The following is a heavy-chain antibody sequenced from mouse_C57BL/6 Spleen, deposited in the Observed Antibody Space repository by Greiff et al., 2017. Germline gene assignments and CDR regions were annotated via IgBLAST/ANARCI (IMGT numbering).Heavy chain of an antibody. Sequence: VKLQESGPGLVQPSQSLSITCTVSGFSLTSYGVHWVRQPPGKGLEWLGVIWSGGSTDYNAAFISRLSISKDNSKSQVFFKMNSLQADDTAIYYCAIYYYGSSRYAMDYWGQGASVTVSS. J-gene: IGHJ4*01. CDR2: IWSGGST. D-gene: IGHD1-1*01. CDR3: AIYYYGSSRYAMDY. CDR1: GFSLTSYG. V-gene: IGHV2-4*01.